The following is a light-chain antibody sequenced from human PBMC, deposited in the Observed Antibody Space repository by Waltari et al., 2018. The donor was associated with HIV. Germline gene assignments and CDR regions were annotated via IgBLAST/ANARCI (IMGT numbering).Light chain of an antibody. CDR3: ASWEDSLHGPV. CDR1: SSNIGNNP. V-gene: IGLV1-44*01. Sequence: QSVLTHPPSASGTPGQRVTISCSGSSSNIGNNPVEWYQQLPGTAPKLIIYSNNQRPSGVPDRISGSKSGTSASLAIGGLQSDDEADYYCASWEDSLHGPVFGGGTKLTVL. CDR2: SNN. J-gene: IGLJ2*01.